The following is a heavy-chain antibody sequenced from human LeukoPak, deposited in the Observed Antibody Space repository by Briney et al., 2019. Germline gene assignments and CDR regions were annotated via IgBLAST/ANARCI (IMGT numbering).Heavy chain of an antibody. J-gene: IGHJ4*02. CDR3: ARVGGGRYYDSSGYPDY. CDR2: INSDGSST. CDR1: GFTFSIYW. V-gene: IGHV3-74*01. D-gene: IGHD3-22*01. Sequence: GSLRLSCAASGFTFSIYWMHWVRQAPGKGLVWVSRINSDGSSTSYADSVKGRFTISRDNAKNTLYLQMNSLRAEETAVYYCARVGGGRYYDSSGYPDYWGQGTLVTVSS.